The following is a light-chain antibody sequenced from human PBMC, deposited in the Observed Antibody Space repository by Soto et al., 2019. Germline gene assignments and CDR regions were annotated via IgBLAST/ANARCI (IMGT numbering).Light chain of an antibody. CDR2: SDD. CDR1: SSNIGGNS. Sequence: QSVLTQPPSASGTPGQRVTISCSGSSSNIGGNSVNWYQHLPGTAPKILMYSDDERPSGVRDRFSGSKSGTSASLAISGLQSEDEADYYCAAWDDNLNGPVFGGGTKLTVL. CDR3: AAWDDNLNGPV. J-gene: IGLJ2*01. V-gene: IGLV1-44*01.